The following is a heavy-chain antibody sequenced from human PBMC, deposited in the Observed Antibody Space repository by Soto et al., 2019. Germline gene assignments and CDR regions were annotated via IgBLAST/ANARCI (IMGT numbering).Heavy chain of an antibody. J-gene: IGHJ5*02. CDR3: ARLPPGYPNWFDP. CDR1: GASISTNHHN. D-gene: IGHD3-9*01. Sequence: QVQLQGSGPGLVRPSETLSLTCTVSGASISTNHHNWAWVRHPPGKGLEWMGNIHYRGDTYFNPSRGSRLSMSVDTSKNQFSLKLTSVTAADTAVYYCARLPPGYPNWFDPWGQGTLVTVSS. CDR2: IHYRGDT. V-gene: IGHV4-39*01.